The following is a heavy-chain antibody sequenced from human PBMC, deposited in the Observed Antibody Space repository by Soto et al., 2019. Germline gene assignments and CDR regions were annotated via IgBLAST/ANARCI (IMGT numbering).Heavy chain of an antibody. D-gene: IGHD3-3*01. CDR3: APMPRRITIFGVDHQADY. Sequence: PGGSLRLSCAASGFTFSSYAMSWVRQAPGKGLEWVSAISGSGGSTYYADSVKGRFTISRDNSKNTLYLQMNSLRAEDTAVYYCAPMPRRITIFGVDHQADYWGQGTLVTVSS. CDR1: GFTFSSYA. J-gene: IGHJ4*02. CDR2: ISGSGGST. V-gene: IGHV3-23*01.